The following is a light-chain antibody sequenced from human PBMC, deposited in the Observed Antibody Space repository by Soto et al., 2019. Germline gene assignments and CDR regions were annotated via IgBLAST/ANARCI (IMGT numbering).Light chain of an antibody. CDR2: DAS. V-gene: IGKV3-20*01. Sequence: EIVLTQSPGTLSLSPGERATLSCRASQSVSSTYLAGYQQKPGQAPRLLIYDASNRATGIPDRFSGSGSGTDFTLSISRLEPEDFAVYFCQHYGSSRTFGQGTKVEI. CDR3: QHYGSSRT. CDR1: QSVSSTY. J-gene: IGKJ1*01.